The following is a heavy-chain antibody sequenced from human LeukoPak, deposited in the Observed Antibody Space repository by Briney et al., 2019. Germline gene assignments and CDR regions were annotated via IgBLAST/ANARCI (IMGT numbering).Heavy chain of an antibody. CDR1: GSTFGDYG. CDR2: IRSKPYGGTT. CDR3: TRGDYYDSGGYYFLFDY. D-gene: IGHD3-22*01. J-gene: IGHJ4*02. V-gene: IGHV3-49*04. Sequence: GSLRLSCTGSGSTFGDYGMSWVRQAPGKGLEWVGFIRSKPYGGTTEYAASVKGRFTISRDDSESIAYLQMNSLKTEDTAVYYCTRGDYYDSGGYYFLFDYWGQGTLVAVSS.